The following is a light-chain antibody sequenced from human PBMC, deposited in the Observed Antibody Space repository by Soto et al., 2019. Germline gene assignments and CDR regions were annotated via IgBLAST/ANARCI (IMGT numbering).Light chain of an antibody. J-gene: IGKJ4*01. V-gene: IGKV3-20*01. CDR1: QTVRNNY. CDR3: QHYGSSPLT. CDR2: GAS. Sequence: EFVLTQSPGTLSLSPGERATLSCRASQTVRNNYLAWYQQKPGQAPRLLIYGASTRATGIPDRFSGSGSGTDFTLTISRVEPEDFAVFYCQHYGSSPLTFGGGTKVDIK.